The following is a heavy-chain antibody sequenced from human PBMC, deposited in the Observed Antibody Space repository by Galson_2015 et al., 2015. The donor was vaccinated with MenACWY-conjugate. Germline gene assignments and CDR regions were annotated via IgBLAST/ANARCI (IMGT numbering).Heavy chain of an antibody. CDR2: ISSSGSTI. D-gene: IGHD1-1*01. CDR1: GFTFSSYE. Sequence: SLRLSCAASGFTFSSYEMNWVRQAPGKGLEWVSYISSSGSTIYYADSVKGRFTISRDNAKNSLYLQMSSLRAEDTAVYYCARDRQPSIRYYYYGMDVWGQGTTVPVSS. CDR3: ARDRQPSIRYYYYGMDV. J-gene: IGHJ6*02. V-gene: IGHV3-48*03.